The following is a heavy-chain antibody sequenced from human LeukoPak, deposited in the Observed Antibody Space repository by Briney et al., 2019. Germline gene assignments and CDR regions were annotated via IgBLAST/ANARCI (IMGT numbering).Heavy chain of an antibody. V-gene: IGHV4-39*01. D-gene: IGHD2-15*01. CDR1: GGSISSSSYY. Sequence: PSETLSLTCTVSGGSISSSSYYWGWVRQPPGKGLEWIGSIYYSGNTYYNPSLKSRVTISVDTSKNQFSLKLSSVTAADTAVYYCARRYCSGGSCYEGFDYWGQGTLVTVSS. CDR3: ARRYCSGGSCYEGFDY. CDR2: IYYSGNT. J-gene: IGHJ4*02.